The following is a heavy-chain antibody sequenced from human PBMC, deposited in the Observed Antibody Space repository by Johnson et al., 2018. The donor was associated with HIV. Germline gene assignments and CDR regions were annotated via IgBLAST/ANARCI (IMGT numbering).Heavy chain of an antibody. Sequence: QVQLVESGGGVVQPGGSLRLSCAASGFTFSSYGLHWVRQAPGNGLEWVGCTQYDGNNKYYAASAKARFSISRNNSKKTLYLQLNSLRAEDTAVYYCAKAGTTMEVDIWGQGTMVTVSS. CDR1: GFTFSSYG. CDR2: TQYDGNNK. CDR3: AKAGTTMEVDI. V-gene: IGHV3-30*02. D-gene: IGHD5-18*01. J-gene: IGHJ3*02.